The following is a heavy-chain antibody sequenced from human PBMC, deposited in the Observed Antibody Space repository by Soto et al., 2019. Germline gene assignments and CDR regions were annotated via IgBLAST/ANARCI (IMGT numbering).Heavy chain of an antibody. V-gene: IGHV1-69*13. CDR3: ARLSSRRSSPGGWFDP. Sequence: ASVKVSCKASGGTFSSYAISWVRQAPGQGLEWMGGIIPIFGTANYAQKFQGRVTITADESTSTAYMELSSLRSEDTAVYYCARLSSRRSSPGGWFDPCGQGPLVTVSS. J-gene: IGHJ5*02. CDR1: GGTFSSYA. CDR2: IIPIFGTA. D-gene: IGHD6-13*01.